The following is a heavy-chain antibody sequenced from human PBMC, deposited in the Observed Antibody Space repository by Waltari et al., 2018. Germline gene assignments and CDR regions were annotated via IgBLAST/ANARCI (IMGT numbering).Heavy chain of an antibody. CDR1: GGSFSGYY. V-gene: IGHV4-34*01. J-gene: IGHJ6*02. Sequence: QVQLQQWGAGLLTPSETLSLTCAVYGGSFSGYYWSWIRQPPGKGLEWIGEINHSGSTNYNPSLKSRVTISVDTSKNQFSLKLSSVTAADTAVYYCARWGGSNYVYYYYYGMDVWGQGTTVTVSS. D-gene: IGHD4-4*01. CDR2: INHSGST. CDR3: ARWGGSNYVYYYYYGMDV.